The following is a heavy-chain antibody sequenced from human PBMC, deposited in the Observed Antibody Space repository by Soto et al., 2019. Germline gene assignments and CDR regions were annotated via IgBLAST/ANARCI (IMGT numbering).Heavy chain of an antibody. V-gene: IGHV4-31*03. CDR1: GGSISSGGYY. Sequence: QAQLQESGPGLVKPSQTLSLTCTVSGGSISSGGYYWNWIRQHPGKGLEWIGYIYYIGSTYYNPSLXSXXTISLDTSKNQFSLKLSSVTAADTAVYYCARSVFPWGQGTLVTVSS. CDR3: ARSVFP. CDR2: IYYIGST. J-gene: IGHJ5*02.